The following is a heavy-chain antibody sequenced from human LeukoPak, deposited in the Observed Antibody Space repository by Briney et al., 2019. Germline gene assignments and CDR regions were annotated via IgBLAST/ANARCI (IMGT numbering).Heavy chain of an antibody. J-gene: IGHJ3*02. D-gene: IGHD3-16*02. CDR3: ARAHYDYVWGSYPNAFDI. V-gene: IGHV4-34*01. Sequence: SETLSLTCAVYGGSFSGYYWSWLRQPPGKGLEWVGEINHSGSTNYNPSLKSRVTISVDTSKNQFSLKLSSVTAADTAVYYCARAHYDYVWGSYPNAFDIWGQGTIVTVSS. CDR2: INHSGST. CDR1: GGSFSGYY.